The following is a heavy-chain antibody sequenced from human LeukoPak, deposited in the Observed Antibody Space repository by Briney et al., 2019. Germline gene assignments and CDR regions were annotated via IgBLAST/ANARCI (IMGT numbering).Heavy chain of an antibody. CDR2: IIPIFGIA. CDR1: GGTFSSYA. Sequence: GSSVKVSCKASGGTFSSYAISWVRQAPGQGLEWMGRIIPIFGIANYAQKFQGRVTITADKSTSTAYMELSSLRSEDTAVYYCAREGGIAAPTYGMDVWGQGTTVTVSS. V-gene: IGHV1-69*04. J-gene: IGHJ6*02. CDR3: AREGGIAAPTYGMDV. D-gene: IGHD6-13*01.